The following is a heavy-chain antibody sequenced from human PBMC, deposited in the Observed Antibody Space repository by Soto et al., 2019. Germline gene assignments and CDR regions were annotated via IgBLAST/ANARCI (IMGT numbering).Heavy chain of an antibody. J-gene: IGHJ3*01. CDR2: ISASGGNT. Sequence: EVQLLESGGGLVQPGGSLRLSCTGSGFIFSTFAMSWVRQAPGKGLEWLSAISASGGNTYYPDSVKGRFTISRDISENTLYLQMSSLVGEDTAVYHCAKEPTSTVEGAFDLWGRGTMVTVSS. CDR1: GFIFSTFA. CDR3: AKEPTSTVEGAFDL. V-gene: IGHV3-23*01. D-gene: IGHD4-17*01.